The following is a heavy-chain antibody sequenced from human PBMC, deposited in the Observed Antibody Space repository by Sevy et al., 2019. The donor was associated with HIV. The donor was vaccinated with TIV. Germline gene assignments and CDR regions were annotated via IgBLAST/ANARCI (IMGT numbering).Heavy chain of an antibody. V-gene: IGHV3-7*01. Sequence: GGSLRLSCAASGFTFSSFFMSWVRQAPGKGLEWVANIKQDGSEKYYVDSVKGRFTISRDNGRNSVYLQMNSLRAEDTGVYYCARDLTAPYYYYGMDVWGQGTMATVSS. CDR3: ARDLTAPYYYYGMDV. CDR1: GFTFSSFF. CDR2: IKQDGSEK. D-gene: IGHD1-20*01. J-gene: IGHJ6*02.